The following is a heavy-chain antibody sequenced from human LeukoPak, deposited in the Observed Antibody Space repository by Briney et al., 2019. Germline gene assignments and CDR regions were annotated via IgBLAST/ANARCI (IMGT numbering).Heavy chain of an antibody. J-gene: IGHJ4*02. Sequence: GGSLRLSCAASGFTVSSNYMTWVPPAPGKGLEGGTVIYSGGSTYYADSVKGRFTISRDDSKTTLYLQMNSLRPEDTAVYYCARALYGDYGIFDYWGQGTLVSVSS. CDR2: IYSGGST. D-gene: IGHD4-17*01. CDR3: ARALYGDYGIFDY. V-gene: IGHV3-53*01. CDR1: GFTVSSNY.